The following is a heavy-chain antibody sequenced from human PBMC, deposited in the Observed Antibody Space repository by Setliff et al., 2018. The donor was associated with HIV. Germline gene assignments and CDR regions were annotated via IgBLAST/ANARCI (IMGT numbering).Heavy chain of an antibody. CDR2: IHYSGGT. CDR1: GGSMASYQ. Sequence: SETLSLTCNVSGGSMASYQWGWIRQPPGKGLEWIGNIHYSGGTNYNPSLKSRVTISLDTSKNQLSLNLISVTAADTAVYYCARVDCSGGSCYSPAYWGQGTLVTVSS. CDR3: ARVDCSGGSCYSPAY. J-gene: IGHJ4*02. D-gene: IGHD2-15*01. V-gene: IGHV4-59*01.